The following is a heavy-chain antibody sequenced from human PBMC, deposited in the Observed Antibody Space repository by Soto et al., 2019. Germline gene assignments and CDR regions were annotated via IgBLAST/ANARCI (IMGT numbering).Heavy chain of an antibody. CDR3: ASHYGDYGSYYYYGMDV. CDR1: GGSISSGDYY. CDR2: IYYSGST. D-gene: IGHD4-17*01. V-gene: IGHV4-30-4*01. Sequence: SETLSLTCTVSGGSISSGDYYWSWIRQPPGKGLEWIGYIYYSGSTYYNPSLKSRVTISVDTSKNQFSLKLSSVTAADTAVYYCASHYGDYGSYYYYGMDVWAKGPRSPS. J-gene: IGHJ6*02.